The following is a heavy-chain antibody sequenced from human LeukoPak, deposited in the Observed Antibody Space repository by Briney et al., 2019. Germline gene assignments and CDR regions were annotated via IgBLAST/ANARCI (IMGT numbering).Heavy chain of an antibody. D-gene: IGHD6-13*01. CDR1: GFTFSSYS. CDR2: ISSSSSYI. Sequence: GGSLRLSCAASGFTFSSYSMNWVRQAPGKGLEWVSSISSSSSYIYYADSVKGRFTISRDNAKNSLYLQMNSLRAEDTAVYYCARGSIAAAGPVMGYWGQGTLVTVSS. CDR3: ARGSIAAAGPVMGY. J-gene: IGHJ4*02. V-gene: IGHV3-21*01.